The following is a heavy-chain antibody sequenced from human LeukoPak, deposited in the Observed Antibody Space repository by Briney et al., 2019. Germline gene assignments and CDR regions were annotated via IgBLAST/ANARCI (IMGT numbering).Heavy chain of an antibody. CDR1: GYTFTSYY. CDR2: INPSGGST. Sequence: ASVKVSCKASGYTFTSYYMHWVRQAPGQGLEWMGIINPSGGSTSYAQKFQGRVTMTRDTSTSTAYMELRSLRSDDTAVYYCARRYCSGGNCYSADYWGQGTLVTVSS. CDR3: ARRYCSGGNCYSADY. J-gene: IGHJ4*02. V-gene: IGHV1-46*01. D-gene: IGHD2-15*01.